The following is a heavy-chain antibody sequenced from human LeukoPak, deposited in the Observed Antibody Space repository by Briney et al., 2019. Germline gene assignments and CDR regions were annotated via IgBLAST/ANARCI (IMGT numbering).Heavy chain of an antibody. D-gene: IGHD3-9*01. Sequence: SETLSLTCTVSGGSISSYYWSWIRQPPGKGLELIWYIYYSGSTNYNPSLKSRVTISVDTSKNQFSLKLSSVTAADTAVYYCARGVILTGSYFDYWGQGTLVTVSS. J-gene: IGHJ4*02. CDR1: GGSISSYY. V-gene: IGHV4-59*01. CDR2: IYYSGST. CDR3: ARGVILTGSYFDY.